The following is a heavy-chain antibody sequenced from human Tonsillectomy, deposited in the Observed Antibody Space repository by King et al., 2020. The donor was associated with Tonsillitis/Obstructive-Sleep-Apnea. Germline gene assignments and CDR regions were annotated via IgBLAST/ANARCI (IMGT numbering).Heavy chain of an antibody. CDR2: ISPYDSNT. Sequence: VQLVESGAEVKKPGESLKISCKCSGYNFATYWIAWVRQMPGKGLEWMGIISPYDSNTRYSPSFQGHVTISADKSISTAYLQWSSLKASDTAMYYCARRMGSGWSFDFWGQGTLVTVSS. J-gene: IGHJ4*02. CDR1: GYNFATYW. CDR3: ARRMGSGWSFDF. V-gene: IGHV5-51*01. D-gene: IGHD6-19*01.